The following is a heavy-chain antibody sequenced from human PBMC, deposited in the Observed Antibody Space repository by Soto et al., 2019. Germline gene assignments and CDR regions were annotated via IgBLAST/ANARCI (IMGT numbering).Heavy chain of an antibody. CDR2: IDPSDSYT. D-gene: IGHD5-12*01. J-gene: IGHJ6*02. CDR1: GYSFTSYW. V-gene: IGHV5-10-1*01. CDR3: ARHGVATIFYYGMDV. Sequence: GESLKISCKGSGYSFTSYWISWVRQMPGKGLEWMGRIDPSDSYTNYSPSFQGHVTISADKSISTAYLQWSSLKASDTAMYYCARHGVATIFYYGMDVRGQGTTVTVSS.